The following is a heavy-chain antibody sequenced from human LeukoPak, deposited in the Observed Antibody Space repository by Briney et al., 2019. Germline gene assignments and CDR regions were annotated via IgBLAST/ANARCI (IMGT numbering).Heavy chain of an antibody. CDR3: ARTMWGFDY. CDR1: GFAFSDYE. D-gene: IGHD7-27*01. Sequence: QPGGSLRLSCAPSGFAFSDYEMNWVRQAPGKGLEWVSYISSSGSIIYYADSVKGRFTISRDNAKRSLFLQMNSLRVEDTAVYYCARTMWGFDYWGQGTLVTVSS. CDR2: ISSSGSII. J-gene: IGHJ4*02. V-gene: IGHV3-48*03.